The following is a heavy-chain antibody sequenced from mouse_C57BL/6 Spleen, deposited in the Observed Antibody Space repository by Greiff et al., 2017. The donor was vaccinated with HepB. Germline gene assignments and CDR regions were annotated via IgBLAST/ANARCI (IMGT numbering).Heavy chain of an antibody. D-gene: IGHD2-4*01. CDR3: ARSPYDYEMVDY. Sequence: QVQLKQPGTELVKPGASVKLSCKASGYTFTSYWMHWVKQRPGQGLEWIGNINPSNGGTNYNEKFKSKATLTVDKSSSTAYMQLSSLTSEDSAVYYCARSPYDYEMVDYWGQGTSVTVSS. CDR1: GYTFTSYW. CDR2: INPSNGGT. V-gene: IGHV1-53*01. J-gene: IGHJ4*01.